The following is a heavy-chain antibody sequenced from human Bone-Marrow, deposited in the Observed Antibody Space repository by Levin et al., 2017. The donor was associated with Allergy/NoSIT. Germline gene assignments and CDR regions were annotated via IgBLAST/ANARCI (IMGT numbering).Heavy chain of an antibody. J-gene: IGHJ4*02. Sequence: LSLTCAVSGFTFRSYGMHWVRQAPGKGLEWVAVMSYDGSKKYHADSVKGRFIIFRDNSKNTLYLQMNSLRAEDTAVYYCAREASRGYSGYDYSYFDLWGQGTLVTVSS. CDR3: AREASRGYSGYDYSYFDL. D-gene: IGHD5-12*01. V-gene: IGHV3-30*03. CDR1: GFTFRSYG. CDR2: MSYDGSKK.